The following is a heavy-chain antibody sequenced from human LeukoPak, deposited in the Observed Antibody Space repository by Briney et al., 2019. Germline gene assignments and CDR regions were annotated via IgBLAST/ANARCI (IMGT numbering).Heavy chain of an antibody. CDR2: ISWNSGSI. Sequence: GGSLRLSCAASGFTFSSYAMSWVRQAPGKGLEWVSGISWNSGSIGYADSVKGRFTISRDNAKNSLYLQMNSLRAEDTALYYCAKDLLYYDFWSGYFPRGMDVWGQGTTVTVSS. J-gene: IGHJ6*02. CDR1: GFTFSSYA. D-gene: IGHD3-3*01. V-gene: IGHV3-9*01. CDR3: AKDLLYYDFWSGYFPRGMDV.